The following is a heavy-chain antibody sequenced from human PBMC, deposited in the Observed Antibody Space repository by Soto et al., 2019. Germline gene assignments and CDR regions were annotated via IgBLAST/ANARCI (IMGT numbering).Heavy chain of an antibody. D-gene: IGHD3-10*01. CDR1: GYTFSTYW. V-gene: IGHV5-51*01. Sequence: GESLKISCKGSGYTFSTYWIAWVRQMPGKGLEWMGIIYPGDSDTKCSPAFQGQVTISADKSINTAYLQWSSLKASDTAMYYCARKFAPEFFDSWGQGTLVTVSS. CDR2: IYPGDSDT. CDR3: ARKFAPEFFDS. J-gene: IGHJ4*02.